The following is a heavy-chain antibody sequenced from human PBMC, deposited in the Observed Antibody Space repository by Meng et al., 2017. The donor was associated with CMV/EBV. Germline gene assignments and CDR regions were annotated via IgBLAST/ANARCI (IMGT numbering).Heavy chain of an antibody. Sequence: QLQQWGAGLLKPSATLSLTCAVYGGSFSGYYWSWIRQPPGKGLEWIGEINHSGSTNYNPSLKSRVTISVDTSKNQFSLKLSSVTAADTAVYYCARGGIAAAGPFDYWGQGTLVTVSS. V-gene: IGHV4-34*01. CDR2: INHSGST. D-gene: IGHD6-13*01. J-gene: IGHJ4*02. CDR1: GGSFSGYY. CDR3: ARGGIAAAGPFDY.